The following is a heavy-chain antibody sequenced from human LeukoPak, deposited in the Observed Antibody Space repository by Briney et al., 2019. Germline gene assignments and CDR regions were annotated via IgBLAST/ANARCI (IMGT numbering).Heavy chain of an antibody. CDR2: ISGSGGST. Sequence: GGSLRLSCEASGFTFNSYEMNWVRQAPGKGLEWVSAISGSGGSTYYADSVKGRFTISRDNSKNTLYLQMNSLRAEDTAVYYCAKDGITMVRGVIITGFDYWGQGTLVTVSS. J-gene: IGHJ4*02. CDR3: AKDGITMVRGVIITGFDY. V-gene: IGHV3-23*01. CDR1: GFTFNSYE. D-gene: IGHD3-10*01.